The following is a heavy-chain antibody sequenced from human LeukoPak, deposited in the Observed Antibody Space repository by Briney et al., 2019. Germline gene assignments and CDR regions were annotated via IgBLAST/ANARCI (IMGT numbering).Heavy chain of an antibody. CDR3: ARGTPNDY. J-gene: IGHJ4*02. Sequence: GGSLRLSCVASGFTFSSYAMHWVRQAPGKGLEWVAVISYDGSNKYYADSVKGRFTISRDNSKNTLYLQMNSLRAEDTAVYYCARGTPNDYWGQGTLVTVSS. V-gene: IGHV3-30-3*01. CDR1: GFTFSSYA. CDR2: ISYDGSNK.